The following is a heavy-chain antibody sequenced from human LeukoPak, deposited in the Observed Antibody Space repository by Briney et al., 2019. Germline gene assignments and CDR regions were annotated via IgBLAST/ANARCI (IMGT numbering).Heavy chain of an antibody. CDR3: AKDITYYYDSSGYYYAHN. CDR1: GFTFSSYG. V-gene: IGHV3-33*06. CDR2: IWYDESNK. J-gene: IGHJ4*02. D-gene: IGHD3-22*01. Sequence: GGSLRLSCAASGFTFSSYGMHWVRQAPGKGLEWVAVIWYDESNKYYADSVKGRFTISRDNSKNTLYLQMNSLRAEDTAVYYCAKDITYYYDSSGYYYAHNWGQGTLVTVSS.